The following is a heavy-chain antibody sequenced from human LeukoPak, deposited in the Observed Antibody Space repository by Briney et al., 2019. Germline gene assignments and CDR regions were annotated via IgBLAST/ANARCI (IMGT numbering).Heavy chain of an antibody. CDR1: GFTFSTYE. Sequence: GGSLRLSCAASGFTFSTYEMDWVRQAPGKGLEWISYIDSNSRAIHYADSVRGRFTISRDNAKNSLFLQTNSLRAEDTAVYYCVREYCSGGSCSDASDIWGQGTMVTVSS. V-gene: IGHV3-48*03. D-gene: IGHD2-15*01. J-gene: IGHJ3*02. CDR2: IDSNSRAI. CDR3: VREYCSGGSCSDASDI.